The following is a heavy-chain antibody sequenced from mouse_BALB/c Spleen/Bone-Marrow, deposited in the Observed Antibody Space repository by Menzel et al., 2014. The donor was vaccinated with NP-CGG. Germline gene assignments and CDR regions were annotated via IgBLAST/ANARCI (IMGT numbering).Heavy chain of an antibody. D-gene: IGHD2-1*01. Sequence: VQLVESGADLARPGASEKLSCKASGYTFTSYWMQWVKQRPGQGLEWIGAIYPGDGDTRYTQKFKGKATLTADKSSSTAYLQLSSLASEDSAVYYCARRGNSLMDYWGQGSSVTVSS. CDR3: ARRGNSLMDY. J-gene: IGHJ4*01. CDR2: IYPGDGDT. V-gene: IGHV1-87*01. CDR1: GYTFTSYW.